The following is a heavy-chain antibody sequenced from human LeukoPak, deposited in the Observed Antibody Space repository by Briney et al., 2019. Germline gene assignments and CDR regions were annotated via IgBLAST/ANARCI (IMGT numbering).Heavy chain of an antibody. CDR1: GYTFTSYA. V-gene: IGHV7-4-1*02. CDR3: ARSTYYDFWSGYQPFDY. D-gene: IGHD3-3*01. Sequence: ASVKVSCKASGYTFTSYAMNWVRQAPGQGLEWMGWINTNAGNPTYAQGFTGRFVFSLDTSVSTAYLQISSLKAEDTAVYYCARSTYYDFWSGYQPFDYWGQGTLVTVSS. J-gene: IGHJ4*02. CDR2: INTNAGNP.